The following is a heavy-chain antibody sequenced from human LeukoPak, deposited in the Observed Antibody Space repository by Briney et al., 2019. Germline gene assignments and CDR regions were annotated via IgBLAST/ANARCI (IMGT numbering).Heavy chain of an antibody. CDR2: INPNSGGT. CDR3: ARRGDGYKPFDY. Sequence: ASVKVSCKASGYTFTGYYMHWERQAPGQGLEWMGWINPNSGGTNYAQKFQGRVTMTRDTSISTAYMELSRLRSDDTAVYYCARRGDGYKPFDYWGQGTLVTVSS. CDR1: GYTFTGYY. J-gene: IGHJ4*02. D-gene: IGHD5-24*01. V-gene: IGHV1-2*02.